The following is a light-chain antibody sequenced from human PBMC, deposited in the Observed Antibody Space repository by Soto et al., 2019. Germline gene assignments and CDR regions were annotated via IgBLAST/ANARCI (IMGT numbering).Light chain of an antibody. CDR1: QGIRDA. Sequence: DIQMTQSPSSLSASVGDRVTITCRASQGIRDALGWYQQKPGKAPMRLIYAASSLQSGVPSRFSGSGSGTEFTLMISSLQPEEFATYYCLQQNSYPQTFGQGTKVEIK. CDR3: LQQNSYPQT. CDR2: AAS. J-gene: IGKJ1*01. V-gene: IGKV1-17*01.